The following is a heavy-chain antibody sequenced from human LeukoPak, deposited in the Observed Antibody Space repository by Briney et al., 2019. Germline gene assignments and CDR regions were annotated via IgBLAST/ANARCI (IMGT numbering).Heavy chain of an antibody. V-gene: IGHV1-69*05. CDR2: IIPIFGTA. Sequence: GASVKVSCKASGGTFSSYAISWVRQAPGQGLEWMGGIIPIFGTANYAQKFQGRVTITTDESTSTAYMELSSLRSEDTAVYYCARDRDYSNYYGAYYYYYYMGVWGKGTTVTVSS. CDR3: ARDRDYSNYYGAYYYYYYMGV. CDR1: GGTFSSYA. D-gene: IGHD4-11*01. J-gene: IGHJ6*03.